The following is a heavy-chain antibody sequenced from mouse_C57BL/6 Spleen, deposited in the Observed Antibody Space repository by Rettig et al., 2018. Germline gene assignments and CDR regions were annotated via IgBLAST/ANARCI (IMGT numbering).Heavy chain of an antibody. CDR3: ARETSVVGGRYFDV. J-gene: IGHJ1*03. V-gene: IGHV5-4*01. Sequence: RFTISRDNAKNNLYLQMSHLKSEDTAMYYCARETSVVGGRYFDVWGTGTTVTVSS. D-gene: IGHD1-1*01.